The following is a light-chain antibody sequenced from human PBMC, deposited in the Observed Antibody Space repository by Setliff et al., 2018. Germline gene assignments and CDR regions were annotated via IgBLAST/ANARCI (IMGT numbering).Light chain of an antibody. Sequence: NFMLTQLHSVSESPGKTVTISCTRSSGSIASNYVQWYQQRPGSSPTTVIYEDNQRPSGVPDRFSGSIDSSSNSASLTISGLKTEDEADYYCQSYDSSNVVFGGGTKGTVL. CDR1: SGSIASNY. V-gene: IGLV6-57*01. CDR2: EDN. CDR3: QSYDSSNVV. J-gene: IGLJ2*01.